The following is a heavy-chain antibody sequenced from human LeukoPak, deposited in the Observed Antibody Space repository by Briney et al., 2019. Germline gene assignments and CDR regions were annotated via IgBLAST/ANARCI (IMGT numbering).Heavy chain of an antibody. CDR3: ARGDDFWSGYPHYYFDY. Sequence: SETLSLTCTVSGYSISSGYYWGWIWQPPGKGLEWIGSIYHSGSTYYNPSLKSRVTISVDTSKNQFSLKLSSVTAADTAVYYCARGDDFWSGYPHYYFDYWGQGTLVTVSS. V-gene: IGHV4-38-2*02. D-gene: IGHD3-3*01. CDR1: GYSISSGYY. J-gene: IGHJ4*02. CDR2: IYHSGST.